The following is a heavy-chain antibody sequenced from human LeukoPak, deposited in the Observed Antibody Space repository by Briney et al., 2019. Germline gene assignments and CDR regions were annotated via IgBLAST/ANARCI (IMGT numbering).Heavy chain of an antibody. J-gene: IGHJ6*02. Sequence: GGSLRLSCAASGFTFSSYWMSWVRQAPGKGLEWVANIKQDGSEKYYVDSMKGRFTISRDNAKNSLYLQMNSLRAEDTAVYYCARDSSGYYYYGMDVWGQGTTVTVSS. CDR1: GFTFSSYW. V-gene: IGHV3-7*01. CDR2: IKQDGSEK. D-gene: IGHD3-22*01. CDR3: ARDSSGYYYYGMDV.